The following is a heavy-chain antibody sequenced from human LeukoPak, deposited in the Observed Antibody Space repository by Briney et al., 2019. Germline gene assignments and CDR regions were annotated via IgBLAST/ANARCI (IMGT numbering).Heavy chain of an antibody. D-gene: IGHD2-2*01. CDR1: GFSFRRYW. V-gene: IGHV3-7*01. CDR2: INQDGGEK. CDR3: VVHCFDDSCPHY. J-gene: IGHJ4*02. Sequence: GGSLRLSCAASGFSFRRYWMSWVRQAPGRGLEWVANINQDGGEKDYVDSVKGRFAISRDNSKNSLYLQMNSLRAEDTAVFYCVVHCFDDSCPHYWGLGTMVTVSS.